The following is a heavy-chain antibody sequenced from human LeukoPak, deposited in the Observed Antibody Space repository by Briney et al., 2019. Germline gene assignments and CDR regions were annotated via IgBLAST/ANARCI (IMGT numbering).Heavy chain of an antibody. D-gene: IGHD3-3*01. Sequence: GGSLRLSCAASGFTFSSYGMHWVRQAPGKGLEWVAVISYDGSNKYYADSVKGRFTISRDNSKNTLYLQMNSLRAEDTAVYYCANCYEYWGQGTLVTVSS. J-gene: IGHJ4*02. CDR3: ANCYEY. CDR1: GFTFSSYG. V-gene: IGHV3-30*18. CDR2: ISYDGSNK.